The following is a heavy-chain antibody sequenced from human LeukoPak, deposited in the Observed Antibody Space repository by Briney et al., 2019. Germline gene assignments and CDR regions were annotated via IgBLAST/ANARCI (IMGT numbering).Heavy chain of an antibody. CDR2: ISYDGSNK. J-gene: IGHJ4*02. CDR3: ARVGPGD. Sequence: PGGSLRLSCAASGFTFSSYAMHWVRQAPGKGLEWVAVISYDGSNKYYADSVKGRFTISRDNSKNTLYLQMNSLRAEDTTVYYCARVGPGDWGQGTLVTVSS. V-gene: IGHV3-30-3*01. D-gene: IGHD1-26*01. CDR1: GFTFSSYA.